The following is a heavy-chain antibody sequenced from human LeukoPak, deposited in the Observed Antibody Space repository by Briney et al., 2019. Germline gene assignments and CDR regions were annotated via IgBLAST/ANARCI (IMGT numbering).Heavy chain of an antibody. V-gene: IGHV4-59*08. Sequence: PSETLSLTCTVSGGSISSYYWSWIRQPPGKGLEWIGYIYYSGSTNYNPSLKSRVTISVDTSKNQFSLKLSSVTAADTAVYYCARADYGDLGAFDIWGQGTMVTVSS. CDR1: GGSISSYY. D-gene: IGHD4-17*01. J-gene: IGHJ3*02. CDR2: IYYSGST. CDR3: ARADYGDLGAFDI.